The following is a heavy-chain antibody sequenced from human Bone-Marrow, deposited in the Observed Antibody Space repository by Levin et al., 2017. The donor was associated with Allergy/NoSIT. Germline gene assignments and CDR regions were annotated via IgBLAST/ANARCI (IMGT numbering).Heavy chain of an antibody. J-gene: IGHJ6*02. D-gene: IGHD2-8*01. Sequence: GGSLRLSCTASGFTFTTYWMTWVRQAPGKGLEWVARIKHDGSDKYYVDSVKGRFTVSRDNAKKSLYLHMNSLGVEDTVVYLCARGGVVYAMGYFYYGMEVWGQGTTVTVS. CDR3: ARGGVVYAMGYFYYGMEV. CDR1: GFTFTTYW. CDR2: IKHDGSDK. V-gene: IGHV3-7*01.